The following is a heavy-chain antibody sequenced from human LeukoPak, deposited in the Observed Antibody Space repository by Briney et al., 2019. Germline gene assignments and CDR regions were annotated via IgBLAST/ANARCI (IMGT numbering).Heavy chain of an antibody. D-gene: IGHD2/OR15-2a*01. J-gene: IGHJ4*02. CDR3: AREESY. CDR2: IYSGGGT. V-gene: IGHV3-53*01. CDR1: GLTFSSFG. Sequence: PGRSLRLSCTASGLTFSSFGMDWVRQAPGKGLEWVSVIYSGGGTFYADSVKGRFTISRDNSKNTLYLQMDSLRAEDTAVYYCAREESYWGQGTLVTVSS.